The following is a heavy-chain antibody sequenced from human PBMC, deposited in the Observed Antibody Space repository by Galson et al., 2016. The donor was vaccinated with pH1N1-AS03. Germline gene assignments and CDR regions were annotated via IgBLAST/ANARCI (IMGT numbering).Heavy chain of an antibody. V-gene: IGHV3-53*01. J-gene: IGHJ4*02. CDR2: IYSGGRT. D-gene: IGHD3-10*01. CDR1: GLTVNTNY. Sequence: SLRLSCAASGLTVNTNYMSWVRQAPGKGLEWVSTIYSGGRTYYADSGKGRFTISRDNSKNTLYLQMNSLRAEDTAVYYCASGVISPDYWGQGTLVTVSS. CDR3: ASGVISPDY.